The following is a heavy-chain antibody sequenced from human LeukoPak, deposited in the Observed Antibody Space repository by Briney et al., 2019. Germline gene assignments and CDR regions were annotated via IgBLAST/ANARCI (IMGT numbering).Heavy chain of an antibody. CDR3: ATPAWNTAFDT. CDR2: IYASGST. D-gene: IGHD1-1*01. CDR1: GGSIITGGYY. Sequence: SQTLSLTCTVSGGSIITGGYYWSWIRQAAGKRLEWIGRIYASGSTNYNPSLKSRVTISVDRSKNQFSLNLSSVTAADTAVYYCATPAWNTAFDTWGQGTMVTVSS. J-gene: IGHJ3*02. V-gene: IGHV4-61*02.